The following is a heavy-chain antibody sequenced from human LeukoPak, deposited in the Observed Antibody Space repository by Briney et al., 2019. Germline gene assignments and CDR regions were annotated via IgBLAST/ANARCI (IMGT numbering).Heavy chain of an antibody. Sequence: SETLSLTCTGSGGSISSYYWSWIRQPPGKGLEWIGYIYYSGSTNYNPSLKSRVTISVDTSKNQFSLKLSSVTAADTAVYYCARGLWFGELNDAFDIWGQGTMVTVSS. CDR1: GGSISSYY. CDR3: ARGLWFGELNDAFDI. V-gene: IGHV4-59*08. CDR2: IYYSGST. J-gene: IGHJ3*02. D-gene: IGHD3-10*01.